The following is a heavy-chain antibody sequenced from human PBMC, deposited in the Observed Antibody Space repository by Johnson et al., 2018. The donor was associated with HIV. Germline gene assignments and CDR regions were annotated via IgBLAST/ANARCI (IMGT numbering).Heavy chain of an antibody. D-gene: IGHD5-18*01. CDR3: AGYSYGSADAFDI. CDR1: GFSFSSYA. CDR2: ISYDGNNK. V-gene: IGHV3-30*04. J-gene: IGHJ3*02. Sequence: QVQLVESGGGVVQPGRSLRLSCAASGFSFSSYALHWVRQAPGKGLEWVAVISYDGNNKYYADSVKGRFTISRENSKNTLYLQMNSLRAEDTAVYYCAGYSYGSADAFDIWGQGTMVTVSS.